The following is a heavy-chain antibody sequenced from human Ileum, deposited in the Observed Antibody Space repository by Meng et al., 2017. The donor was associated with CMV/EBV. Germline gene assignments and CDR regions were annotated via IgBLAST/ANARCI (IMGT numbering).Heavy chain of an antibody. Sequence: ASVKVSCKASGYTFINHDIDWVRQAAGQGLEWMGWMNSNTGKTGYAQKLQGRVSMTRDTSVSTAYMELSSLRFEDTAIYFCMRGAGAGGMDWFDPWGQGTLVTVSS. CDR2: MNSNTGKT. D-gene: IGHD6-13*01. CDR3: MRGAGAGGMDWFDP. CDR1: GYTFINHD. J-gene: IGHJ5*02. V-gene: IGHV1-8*02.